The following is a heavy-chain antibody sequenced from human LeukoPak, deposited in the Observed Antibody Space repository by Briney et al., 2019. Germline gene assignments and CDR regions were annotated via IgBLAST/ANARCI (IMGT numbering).Heavy chain of an antibody. CDR3: AKDITVTTEYSYYFDY. CDR2: ISGSGGTT. V-gene: IGHV3-23*01. Sequence: GGSLRLSCAASGFTFNNYAMSWVRQAPGKGLEWVSAISGSGGTTYYADSVKGRFTISRDNSKNTLYLQMNSLRAEDTAVYYCAKDITVTTEYSYYFDYWGQGTLVTVSS. J-gene: IGHJ4*02. D-gene: IGHD4-17*01. CDR1: GFTFNNYA.